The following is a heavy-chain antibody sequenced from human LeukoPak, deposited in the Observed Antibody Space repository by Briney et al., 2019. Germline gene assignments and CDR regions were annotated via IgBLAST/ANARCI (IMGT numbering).Heavy chain of an antibody. CDR2: FYTSGST. D-gene: IGHD6-19*01. Sequence: PSETLSLTCTVSGGSISRGSYYWSWIRQPAGKGLQWIGRFYTSGSTEYNPSLKSRVTISVDTSKNQFSLKLSSVTAADTAVYYCARSAVAGYFDYWGQGTLVTVSS. CDR1: GGSISRGSYY. V-gene: IGHV4-61*02. CDR3: ARSAVAGYFDY. J-gene: IGHJ4*02.